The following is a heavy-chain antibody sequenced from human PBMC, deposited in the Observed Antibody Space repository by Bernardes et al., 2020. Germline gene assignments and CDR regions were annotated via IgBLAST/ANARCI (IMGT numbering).Heavy chain of an antibody. D-gene: IGHD2-2*01. CDR2: ISSSSRYI. J-gene: IGHJ6*02. Sequence: GGSLRRSCAASGFTFRSSSMNWVRQAPGTGLEWVSSISSSSRYIYYADSVKGRFTISRDNAKNSLYLLMNSLRAEDTAVYYCARDRGGISCSSTSCYAGRGRYYYYGIDVWDQGTTVTVSS. CDR1: GFTFRSSS. V-gene: IGHV3-21*01. CDR3: ARDRGGISCSSTSCYAGRGRYYYYGIDV.